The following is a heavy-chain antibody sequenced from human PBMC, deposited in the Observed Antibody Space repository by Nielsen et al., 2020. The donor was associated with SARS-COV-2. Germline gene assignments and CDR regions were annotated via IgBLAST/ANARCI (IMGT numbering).Heavy chain of an antibody. V-gene: IGHV5-51*01. D-gene: IGHD2-15*01. CDR2: IDPSDSDA. Sequence: GESLKISCKGSGYTFKNYWIVWVRQMPGKGLEWMGIIDPSDSDARYSPSFQGQVTISADKSINTAYLQWSSLKASDIAVYYCARRGYCSGDSCHRAFDYWGQGTLVTVSS. CDR3: ARRGYCSGDSCHRAFDY. J-gene: IGHJ4*02. CDR1: GYTFKNYW.